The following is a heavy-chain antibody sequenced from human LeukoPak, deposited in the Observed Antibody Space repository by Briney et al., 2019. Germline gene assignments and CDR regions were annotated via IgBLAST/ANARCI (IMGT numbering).Heavy chain of an antibody. CDR2: ISSSGRTM. D-gene: IGHD4-17*01. CDR1: GFTFRNYE. V-gene: IGHV3-48*03. Sequence: GGSLRLSCGASGFTFRNYEMNWVRQAPGKGLEWLSYISSSGRTMYYADSVKGRFTISRDNAKNSLYLQMNSLRAEDTAVYYCARDRKAAVTYPDYWGQGTLVTVSS. CDR3: ARDRKAAVTYPDY. J-gene: IGHJ4*02.